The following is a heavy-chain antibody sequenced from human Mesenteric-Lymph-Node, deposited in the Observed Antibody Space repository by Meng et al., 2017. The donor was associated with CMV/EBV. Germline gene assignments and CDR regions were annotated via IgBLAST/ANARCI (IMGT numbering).Heavy chain of an antibody. CDR2: ISYDGSNK. J-gene: IGHJ4*02. CDR1: GFTISTYN. V-gene: IGHV3-30-3*01. CDR3: ARGTRDNDY. D-gene: IGHD3-3*01. Sequence: GESLKISCAASGFTISTYNMDWVRQAPGKGLEWVAVISYDGSNKYYADSVKGRFTISRDNSKNTLYLQMNSLRAEDTAVYYCARGTRDNDYWGQGTLVTVSS.